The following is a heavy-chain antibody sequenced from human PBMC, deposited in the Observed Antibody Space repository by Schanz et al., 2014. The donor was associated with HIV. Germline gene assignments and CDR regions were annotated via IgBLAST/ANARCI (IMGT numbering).Heavy chain of an antibody. CDR3: ARVRDTSYYDSSGYYLDY. D-gene: IGHD3-22*01. V-gene: IGHV3-30*03. CDR2: ISYDGSNK. Sequence: QVQLVESGGGVVQPGRSLRLSCAASGFTFRNFGMHWVRQAPGKGLQWVAVISYDGSNKYFADSVKGRFTISRDNSKNTLYLQMNSLRAEDTAVYYCARVRDTSYYDSSGYYLDYWGQGTLVTVSS. J-gene: IGHJ4*02. CDR1: GFTFRNFG.